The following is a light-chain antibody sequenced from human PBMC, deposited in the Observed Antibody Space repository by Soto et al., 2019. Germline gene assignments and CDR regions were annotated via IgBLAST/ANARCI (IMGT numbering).Light chain of an antibody. V-gene: IGLV2-14*01. CDR2: EVS. CDR1: SSDVGGYNY. J-gene: IGLJ3*02. CDR3: SSYTSSSTPRV. Sequence: QSALTQPASVSGSPGQSITISCTGTSSDVGGYNYVSWYQQHPGKAPKLMIYEVSNRPSGVSNRFSGSKSGNTASLTISGLQAEDEADYYCSSYTSSSTPRVFGGGTKVNVL.